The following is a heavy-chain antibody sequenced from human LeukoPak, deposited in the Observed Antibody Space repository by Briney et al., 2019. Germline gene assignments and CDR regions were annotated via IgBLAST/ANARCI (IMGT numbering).Heavy chain of an antibody. Sequence: QTGGSLRLSCVTSGFTFNKYALNWVRQAPGKGLEWVSVISYDGREKNYADSVKGRFTVSRDNSKDTMYLQLNNLTAEDTAVYYCARGPTSASAGGFTIMRPRGYYFDLWGQGTLVTVSS. V-gene: IGHV3-30-3*01. CDR2: ISYDGREK. CDR3: ARGPTSASAGGFTIMRPRGYYFDL. J-gene: IGHJ4*02. D-gene: IGHD5-12*01. CDR1: GFTFNKYA.